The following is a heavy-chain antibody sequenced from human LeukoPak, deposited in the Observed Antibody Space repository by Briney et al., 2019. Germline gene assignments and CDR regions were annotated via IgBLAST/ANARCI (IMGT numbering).Heavy chain of an antibody. J-gene: IGHJ4*02. V-gene: IGHV3-7*04. CDR1: GFTFSSYW. D-gene: IGHD2-2*01. CDR3: ARTLGYCSSTNCFLTFDY. CDR2: IRHDGSEE. Sequence: GGSLRLSCAASGFTFSSYWMTWVRQAPGKGLEWVASIRHDGSEEYYVDSVKGRFTISRDNAKNSLYLQMNSLRAEDTAVYYCARTLGYCSSTNCFLTFDYWGQGILVTVSS.